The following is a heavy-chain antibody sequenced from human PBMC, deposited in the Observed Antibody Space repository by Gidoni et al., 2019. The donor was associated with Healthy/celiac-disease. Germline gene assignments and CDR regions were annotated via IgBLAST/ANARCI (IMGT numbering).Heavy chain of an antibody. J-gene: IGHJ4*02. CDR2: ISYDGSNK. D-gene: IGHD4-17*01. Sequence: QVQLVESGGGVVQPGRSLRLSCAASGFTFSSSGMHWVRQAPGKGLEWVAVISYDGSNKYYADSVTSRFTISRDNSKNTLYLQMNSLRAEDTAVYYCAKDYGGNSDYWGQGTLVTVSS. V-gene: IGHV3-30*18. CDR1: GFTFSSSG. CDR3: AKDYGGNSDY.